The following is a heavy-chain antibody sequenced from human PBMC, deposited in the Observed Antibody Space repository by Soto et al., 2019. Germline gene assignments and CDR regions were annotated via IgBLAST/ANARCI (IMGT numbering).Heavy chain of an antibody. CDR1: GFSLSTSGVG. Sequence: QITLKESGPTLVKPTPTLTLTFTFSGFSLSTSGVGVGWIRQPPGKALEWLALIYWNDDKRYSLSLKRMLTITEDTSKYQVVLTMTNMDPVDTATYYCALSLRWGAAAGSLFDYWGQGTLVPVSS. V-gene: IGHV2-5*01. CDR2: IYWNDDK. J-gene: IGHJ4*02. D-gene: IGHD6-13*01. CDR3: ALSLRWGAAAGSLFDY.